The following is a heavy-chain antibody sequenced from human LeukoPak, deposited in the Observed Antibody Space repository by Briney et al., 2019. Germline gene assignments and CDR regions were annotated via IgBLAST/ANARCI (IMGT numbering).Heavy chain of an antibody. CDR1: GYTFTSYY. V-gene: IGHV1-46*01. CDR3: ARSSNHYSGSKQDY. D-gene: IGHD1-26*01. Sequence: ASVKVSCKASGYTFTSYYIHWVRQAPGQGLEWMGIINPSGGSTSYAQKFQGRVTMTRDMSTSTAYMELRSLRSDDTAVYYCARSSNHYSGSKQDYWGQGTLVTVSS. J-gene: IGHJ4*02. CDR2: INPSGGST.